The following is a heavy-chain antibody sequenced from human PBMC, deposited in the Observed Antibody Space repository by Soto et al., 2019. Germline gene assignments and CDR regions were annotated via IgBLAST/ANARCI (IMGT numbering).Heavy chain of an antibody. CDR3: AKTTYGSGSYYVAS. Sequence: EVQLVESGGGLVQPGGSLRLSCAASGFTFSDHYMDWVRQAPGKGLEWVGRSRNRGNSYTTEYVASVKGRFIISRDASNNLLYLQMNRLETEDTAVYFCAKTTYGSGSYYVASWGQGTLVTVSS. CDR2: SRNRGNSYTT. V-gene: IGHV3-72*01. D-gene: IGHD3-10*01. J-gene: IGHJ4*02. CDR1: GFTFSDHY.